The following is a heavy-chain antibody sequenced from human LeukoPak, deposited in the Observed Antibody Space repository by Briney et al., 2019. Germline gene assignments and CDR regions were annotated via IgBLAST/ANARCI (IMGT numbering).Heavy chain of an antibody. D-gene: IGHD6-19*01. Sequence: GSSAKVSCTASGGTFSSYAISWVRQAPGQGLEWMGGIIPIFGTANYAQKFQGRVTITADESTSTAYMELSSLRSEDTAVYYCARSPRPLSSSGWYSDYYYYGMDVWGQGTTVTVSS. J-gene: IGHJ6*02. CDR2: IIPIFGTA. V-gene: IGHV1-69*01. CDR3: ARSPRPLSSSGWYSDYYYYGMDV. CDR1: GGTFSSYA.